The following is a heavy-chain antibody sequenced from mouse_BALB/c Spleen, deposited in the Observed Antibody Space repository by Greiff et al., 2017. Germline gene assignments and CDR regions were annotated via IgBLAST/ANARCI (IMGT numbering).Heavy chain of an antibody. CDR1: GFSLTSYG. V-gene: IGHV2-9*02. CDR3: ARGIITTVVHFDY. CDR2: IWAGGST. Sequence: VMLVESGPGLVAPSQSLSITCTVSGFSLTSYGVHWVRQPPGKGLEWLGVIWAGGSTNYNSALMSRLSISKDNSKSQVFLKMNSLQTDDTAMYYCARGIITTVVHFDYWGQGTTLTVSS. J-gene: IGHJ2*01. D-gene: IGHD1-1*01.